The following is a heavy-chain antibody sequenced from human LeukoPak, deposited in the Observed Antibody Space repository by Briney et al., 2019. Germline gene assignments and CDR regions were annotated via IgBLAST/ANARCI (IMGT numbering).Heavy chain of an antibody. Sequence: GGSLRLSCEASGFTFSSYGMNWVRQAPGKGLEWVSSISSSSTYIYYADSVKGRFTISRDNPKNSLYLQRNSLRAEDTAIYYCARVPGVQLERRYYFDYWGQGTLVTVSS. CDR1: GFTFSSYG. J-gene: IGHJ4*02. CDR2: ISSSSTYI. V-gene: IGHV3-21*01. CDR3: ARVPGVQLERRYYFDY. D-gene: IGHD1-1*01.